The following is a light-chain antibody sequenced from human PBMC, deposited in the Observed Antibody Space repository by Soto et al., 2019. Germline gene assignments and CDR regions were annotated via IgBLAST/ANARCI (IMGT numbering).Light chain of an antibody. Sequence: DNQMAQSPSSLSASVLDRVTITSRASQSSRIYLNLHQQKRGKAPKALIYAASSLQSGVPSSFSGSGSGTDFTLTISSLQPEDFATYYGQQSYSTPLTFGGGTKVDIK. CDR2: AAS. CDR1: QSSRIY. V-gene: IGKV1-39*01. CDR3: QQSYSTPLT. J-gene: IGKJ4*01.